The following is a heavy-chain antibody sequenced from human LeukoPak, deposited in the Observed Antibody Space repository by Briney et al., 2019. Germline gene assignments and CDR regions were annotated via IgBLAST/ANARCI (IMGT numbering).Heavy chain of an antibody. D-gene: IGHD3-10*01. Sequence: PGGSLRLSCAASGFTFSDYYMSWVRQAPGKGLEWVANIKQDGSEKYYVDSVKGRFTISRDNAKNSLYLQMNSLRAEDTAVYYCARESSPPLLFWELPSTYYYYYYMDVWGKGTTVTVSS. J-gene: IGHJ6*03. CDR1: GFTFSDYY. CDR3: ARESSPPLLFWELPSTYYYYYYMDV. CDR2: IKQDGSEK. V-gene: IGHV3-7*01.